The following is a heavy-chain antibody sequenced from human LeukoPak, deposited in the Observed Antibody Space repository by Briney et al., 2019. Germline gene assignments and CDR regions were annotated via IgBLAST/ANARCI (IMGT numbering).Heavy chain of an antibody. CDR3: AREAARGRLRYFDWLSSHFDY. J-gene: IGHJ4*02. V-gene: IGHV4-39*07. D-gene: IGHD3-9*01. Sequence: PSETLSLTCTVSGGSISSDSYYWAWIRQPPGKGLEWIASIYYSGSTYYNPSLKSRVTISVDTSKNQFSLKLSSVTAADTAVYYCAREAARGRLRYFDWLSSHFDYWGQGTLVTVSS. CDR1: GGSISSDSYY. CDR2: IYYSGST.